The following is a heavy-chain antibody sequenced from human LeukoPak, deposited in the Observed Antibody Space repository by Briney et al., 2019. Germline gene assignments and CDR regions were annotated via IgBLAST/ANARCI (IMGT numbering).Heavy chain of an antibody. V-gene: IGHV3-9*01. CDR1: GFTFDDYA. D-gene: IGHD3-22*01. Sequence: PGRSLRLSCAASGFTFDDYAMHWVRQAPGKGLEWVSGISWNSGSIGYADSVKGRFTISRDNAKNSLYLQMNSLRAEDTALYYCAKDKSTNYYDSSGYYDYWGQGTLVTVSS. J-gene: IGHJ4*02. CDR3: AKDKSTNYYDSSGYYDY. CDR2: ISWNSGSI.